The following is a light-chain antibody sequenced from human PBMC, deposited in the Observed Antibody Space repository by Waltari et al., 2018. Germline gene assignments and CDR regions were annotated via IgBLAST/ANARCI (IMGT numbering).Light chain of an antibody. Sequence: QSVLTQPPSASGTPGQRATISCSGGRSNIGRNPVNWYQHVPGTAPKLLVYYNNQRPSGVPDRFSGSTSGTSASLAISGLQSADEATYYCSVWDDSLNGVVFGGGTKLAVL. V-gene: IGLV1-44*01. J-gene: IGLJ2*01. CDR1: RSNIGRNP. CDR2: YNN. CDR3: SVWDDSLNGVV.